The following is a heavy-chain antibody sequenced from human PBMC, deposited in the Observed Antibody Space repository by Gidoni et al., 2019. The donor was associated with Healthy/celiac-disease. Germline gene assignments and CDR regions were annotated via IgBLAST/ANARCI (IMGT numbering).Heavy chain of an antibody. Sequence: QVQLVESGGGVVQPGRSLRLSCAASAFTFSSYGMHWVRQAPGKGLEWVAVISYDGSNKYYADSVKGRFTISRDNSKNTLYLQMNSLRAEDTAVYYCAKDHGVGATSLDYWGQGTLVTVSS. V-gene: IGHV3-30*18. CDR3: AKDHGVGATSLDY. J-gene: IGHJ4*02. D-gene: IGHD1-26*01. CDR1: AFTFSSYG. CDR2: ISYDGSNK.